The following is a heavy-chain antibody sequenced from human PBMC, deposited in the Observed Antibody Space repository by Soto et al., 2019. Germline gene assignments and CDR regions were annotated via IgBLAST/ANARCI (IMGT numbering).Heavy chain of an antibody. CDR1: GGSFSGYF. Sequence: SETLSLTCTVSGGSFSGYFWTWIRQPPGKGLEWLAEINHSGITNYNPSVESRVSMSVDTSKNQFSLRLYSVTAADTAVYYCVRGGVGATGPFFDYWGQGTLVTVSS. J-gene: IGHJ4*02. D-gene: IGHD1-26*01. CDR2: INHSGIT. V-gene: IGHV4-34*01. CDR3: VRGGVGATGPFFDY.